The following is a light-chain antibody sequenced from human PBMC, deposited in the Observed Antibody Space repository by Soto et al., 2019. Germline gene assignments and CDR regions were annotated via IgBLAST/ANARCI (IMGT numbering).Light chain of an antibody. CDR1: SSNTGSNY. Sequence: QSVLTQPPSASGAPGQRVTISCSGSSSNTGSNYVYWYQQLPGTAPKLLIYRNNQRPSGVPDRFSGSKSGTSASLAISGLRSEDEADYSCAAWDESMSGFVFGTGTKVTVL. CDR2: RNN. V-gene: IGLV1-47*01. J-gene: IGLJ1*01. CDR3: AAWDESMSGFV.